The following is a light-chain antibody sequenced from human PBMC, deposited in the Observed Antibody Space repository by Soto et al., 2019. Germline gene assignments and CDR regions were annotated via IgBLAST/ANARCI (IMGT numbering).Light chain of an antibody. CDR3: QHYHNAPLT. V-gene: IGKV3-20*01. CDR1: QSVTSYK. CDR2: GAF. Sequence: EIVLTQSPGTLSLSPGGTATLSCRASQSVTSYKIAWYQQKPGQAPRLLIYGAFNRATDIPGRFSGSGSGTDFTLTISRLEPEYVAVYYCQHYHNAPLTFGGGTEVEIK. J-gene: IGKJ4*01.